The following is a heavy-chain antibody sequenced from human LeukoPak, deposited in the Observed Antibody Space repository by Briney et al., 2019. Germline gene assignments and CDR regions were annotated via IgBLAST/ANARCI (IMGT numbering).Heavy chain of an antibody. J-gene: IGHJ4*02. V-gene: IGHV3-30*02. CDR2: VYYDGNRK. D-gene: IGHD6-6*01. CDR1: GFTFSNYG. CDR3: MKDQAQVYGYFDS. Sequence: GGSLRLSCAASGFTFSNYGMHWVRQAPGKGLEWVAFVYYDGNRKHYAASVKGRFTISRDNSRNSLYVQMNSLRTEDTAVYYCMKDQAQVYGYFDSWGLGTLVTVSS.